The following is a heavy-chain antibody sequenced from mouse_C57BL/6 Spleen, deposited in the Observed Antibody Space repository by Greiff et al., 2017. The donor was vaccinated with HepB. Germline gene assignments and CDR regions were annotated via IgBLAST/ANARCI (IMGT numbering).Heavy chain of an antibody. CDR3: TRGGVNWDRFAY. CDR2: IDPETGGT. V-gene: IGHV1-15*01. J-gene: IGHJ3*01. D-gene: IGHD4-1*01. CDR1: GYTFTDYE. Sequence: QVQLQQSGAELVRPGASVTLSCKASGYTFTDYEMHWVKQTPVHGLEWIGAIDPETGGTAYNQKFKGKAILTADKSSSTAYMELRSLKSEDSAVYYCTRGGVNWDRFAYWGQGTLVTVSA.